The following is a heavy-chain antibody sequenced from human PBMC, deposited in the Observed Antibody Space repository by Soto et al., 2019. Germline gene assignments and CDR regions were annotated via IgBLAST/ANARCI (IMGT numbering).Heavy chain of an antibody. CDR2: IYYSGST. CDR1: GGSISSSSYY. CDR3: ADETGQNTAMWPYAFDI. Sequence: SETLSLTCTVSGGSISSSSYYWGWIRQPPGKGLEWIGSIYYSGSTYYNPSLKSRVTISVDTSKNQFSLKLSSVTAADTAVYYCADETGQNTAMWPYAFDIWGQGTMVTVSS. J-gene: IGHJ3*02. V-gene: IGHV4-39*01. D-gene: IGHD5-18*01.